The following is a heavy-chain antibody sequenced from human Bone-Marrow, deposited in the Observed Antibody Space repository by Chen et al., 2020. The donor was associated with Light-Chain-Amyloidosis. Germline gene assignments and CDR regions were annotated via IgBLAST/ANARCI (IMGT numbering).Heavy chain of an antibody. D-gene: IGHD5-12*01. CDR3: ARLQMTVAKLYRDNWFDP. CDR2: GYYDGSG. V-gene: IGHV4-39*01. J-gene: IGHJ5*02. CDR1: GGSIGTTSYY. Sequence: QLQLQESGPGLVKPSETLSLTCIVSGGSIGTTSYYWGWIRQPPGKVLEWIGHGYYDGSGVYNPSLKSRVTISVDPSKNQFSLRLTSVTAADTAIYYGARLQMTVAKLYRDNWFDPWGQGTLVTVSS.